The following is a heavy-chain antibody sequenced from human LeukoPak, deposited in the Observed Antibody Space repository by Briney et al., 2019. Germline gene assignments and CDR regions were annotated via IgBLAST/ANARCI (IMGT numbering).Heavy chain of an antibody. J-gene: IGHJ4*02. CDR2: ISYDGSNK. Sequence: GRSLRLSCAAPGFAFSSYAMHWVRQAPGKGLEWVAVISYDGSNKYYADSVKGRFTISRDNSKNTLYLQMNSLRAEDTAVYYCARTTEVLLWFGELEYWGQGTLVTVSS. D-gene: IGHD3-10*01. CDR1: GFAFSSYA. V-gene: IGHV3-30*04. CDR3: ARTTEVLLWFGELEY.